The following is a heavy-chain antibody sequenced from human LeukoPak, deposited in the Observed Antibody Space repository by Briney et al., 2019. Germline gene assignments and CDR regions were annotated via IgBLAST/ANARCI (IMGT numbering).Heavy chain of an antibody. CDR3: ASPTHRKYSSSSWVY. J-gene: IGHJ4*02. D-gene: IGHD6-6*01. CDR1: GFTFSDYY. V-gene: IGHV3-11*04. CDR2: ISSSGSTI. Sequence: PGGSLRLSCAASGFTFSDYYMSWIRQAPGKGLEWVSYISSSGSTIYYADSVKGRFTISRDNAKNSLYLQMNSLRAEDTAVYYCASPTHRKYSSSSWVYWGQGTLVTVSS.